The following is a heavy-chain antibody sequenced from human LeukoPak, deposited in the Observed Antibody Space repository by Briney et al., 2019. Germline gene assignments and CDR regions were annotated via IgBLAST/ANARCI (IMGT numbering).Heavy chain of an antibody. V-gene: IGHV5-51*01. J-gene: IGHJ4*02. CDR2: IYPGDSDT. CDR1: GYSFTSYW. CDR3: VRAGEWLRFWGSLFDY. Sequence: GESLKISCKGSGYSFTSYWIGWVRQMPGKGLEWMGIIYPGDSDTRYSPSFQGQFTISADKSISTAYLQWSSLKASDTAMYYCVRAGEWLRFWGSLFDYWGQGTLVTVSS. D-gene: IGHD5-12*01.